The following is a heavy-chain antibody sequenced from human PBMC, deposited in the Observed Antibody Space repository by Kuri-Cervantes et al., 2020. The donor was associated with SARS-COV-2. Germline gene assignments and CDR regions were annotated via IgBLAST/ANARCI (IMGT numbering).Heavy chain of an antibody. V-gene: IGHV3-7*01. CDR3: AREGVDIVGAPHDAFDI. CDR1: GFTFSSYW. D-gene: IGHD1-26*01. Sequence: GGSLRLSCAASGFTFSSYWMSWVLQAPGKGLEWVANIKQDGSEKYYVDSVKGRFTISRDNAKNSLYLQMNSLRAEDTAVYYCAREGVDIVGAPHDAFDIWGQGTMVTVSS. CDR2: IKQDGSEK. J-gene: IGHJ3*02.